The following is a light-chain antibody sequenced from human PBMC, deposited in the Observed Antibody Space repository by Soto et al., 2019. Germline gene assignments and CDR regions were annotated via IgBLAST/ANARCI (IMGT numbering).Light chain of an antibody. Sequence: QSALTQPASVSGSPGQWITISCTGTSSNVGGNAYVSWYQQHPGKAPKLMIYDVTNRPSGVSNRFSGAKSGNTASLTISGLQADDEADYYCISYASITTYVFGTGTKLTVL. CDR1: SSNVGGNAY. CDR2: DVT. V-gene: IGLV2-14*01. J-gene: IGLJ1*01. CDR3: ISYASITTYV.